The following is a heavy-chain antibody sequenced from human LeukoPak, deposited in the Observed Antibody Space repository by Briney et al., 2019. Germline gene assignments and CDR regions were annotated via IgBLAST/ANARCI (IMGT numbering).Heavy chain of an antibody. J-gene: IGHJ6*04. Sequence: PGGSLRLSCGASGFTFSGYSMSWVRQAPGKGREWVSGVGRRGGNTYYADSVKARSPISRHNSKNTVYIQLESVRVGNAPIFYCVKDRPDDIGIPMDASGKGTTVTVSS. CDR3: VKDRPDDIGIPMDA. CDR2: VGRRGGNT. D-gene: IGHD2-2*01. V-gene: IGHV3-23*01. CDR1: GFTFSGYS.